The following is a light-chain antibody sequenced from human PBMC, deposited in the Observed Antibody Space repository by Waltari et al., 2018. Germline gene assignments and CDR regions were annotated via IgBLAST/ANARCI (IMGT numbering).Light chain of an antibody. J-gene: IGKJ2*01. CDR3: QQYYSFPFT. CDR1: QFILYESDNKNY. CDR2: WAS. Sequence: IVMTQSPDSLTVSLGERDAINCRSSQFILYESDNKNYLGWYQQKPGQSPKLLISWASTRESGVPHRFSGSGSGTDFTLTISSLQAEDVAVYYCQQYYSFPFTFGQGTKLE. V-gene: IGKV4-1*01.